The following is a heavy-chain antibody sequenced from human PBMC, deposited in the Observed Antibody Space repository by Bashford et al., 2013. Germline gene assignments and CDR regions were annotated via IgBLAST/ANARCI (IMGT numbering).Heavy chain of an antibody. J-gene: IGHJ6*03. D-gene: IGHD3-10*01. CDR2: ISYDGSNK. Sequence: GGSLRLSCAASGFTFSTYGMHWVRQAPGKGLEWVAVISYDGSNKYYADSVKGRFTISRDNSKNTLYLQMNSLRAEDTAVYYCATVFPPDPLLWFREPFVGDWYMDVWGKGTTVTVSS. CDR1: GFTFSTYG. CDR3: ATVFPPDPLLWFREPFVGDWYMDV. V-gene: IGHV3-33*05.